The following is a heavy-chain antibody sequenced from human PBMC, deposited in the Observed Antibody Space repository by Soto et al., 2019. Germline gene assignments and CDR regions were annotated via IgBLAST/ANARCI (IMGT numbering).Heavy chain of an antibody. Sequence: PSETLSLTCTVSGGSISSSNYYWGWIRQPPGKGLEWIGSIYYSGSTYYNPSLKSRVTISVDTSKNQFSLKLSSVTAADTAVYYCARAWGFYFDVWARGILVTVSS. CDR1: GGSISSSNYY. CDR3: ARAWGFYFDV. D-gene: IGHD1-26*01. CDR2: IYYSGST. J-gene: IGHJ4*02. V-gene: IGHV4-39*07.